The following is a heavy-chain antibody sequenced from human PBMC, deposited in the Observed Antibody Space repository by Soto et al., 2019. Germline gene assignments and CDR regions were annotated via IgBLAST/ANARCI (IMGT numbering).Heavy chain of an antibody. D-gene: IGHD6-13*01. CDR2: INAANGDT. J-gene: IGHJ5*02. V-gene: IGHV1-3*01. Sequence: ASVKVSCKASGYTFTSYGIHWVRQAPGQRLEWMGWINAANGDTKYSPKFQGRVTITRDTSASTAYMELRSLRSEDTAVYYCVRRHVSATGIDWFDPWGQGTLVTVCS. CDR1: GYTFTSYG. CDR3: VRRHVSATGIDWFDP.